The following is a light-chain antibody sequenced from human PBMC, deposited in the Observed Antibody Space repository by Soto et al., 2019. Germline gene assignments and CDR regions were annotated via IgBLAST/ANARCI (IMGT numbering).Light chain of an antibody. CDR1: SSNLGAGYD. Sequence: QSVLTQPPSVSGAPGQRVTISCTGNSSNLGAGYDVHWYQQLPGAAPKLVIFGNRNRPSGVPDRFSGSKSGSTASLTVSGLQTEDEADYYCNSYVAGSNVFGTGTKLTVL. V-gene: IGLV1-40*01. CDR3: NSYVAGSNV. J-gene: IGLJ1*01. CDR2: GNR.